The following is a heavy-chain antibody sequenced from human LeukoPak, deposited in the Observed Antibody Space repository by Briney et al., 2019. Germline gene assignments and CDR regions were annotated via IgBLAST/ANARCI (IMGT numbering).Heavy chain of an antibody. CDR2: IFHNGST. J-gene: IGHJ5*02. CDR3: ARGKSSSWYFWLDP. Sequence: SETLSLTCDVSGVSISSYNWWPWVRQPPGKGLEWIGEIFHNGSTNNNPSLKSRVIISVDKSKNQFSLRLSSVTAADTAVYYCARGKSSSWYFWLDPWGQGTLVTVSS. V-gene: IGHV4-4*02. D-gene: IGHD6-13*01. CDR1: GVSISSYNW.